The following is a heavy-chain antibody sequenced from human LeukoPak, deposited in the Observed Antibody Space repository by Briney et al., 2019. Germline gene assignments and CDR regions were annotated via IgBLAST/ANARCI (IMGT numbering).Heavy chain of an antibody. CDR2: MNPTSGNT. V-gene: IGHV1-8*01. D-gene: IGHD3-10*01. Sequence: ASVKVSCKSSGYSFTTNGINWVRQATGQGLEWMGWMNPTSGNTGYAQKFQGRVTMTRNTSTSTAYMELSSLRSDDTAVYYCARDRGVRGVIKYDYWGQGTLVTVSS. CDR1: GYSFTTNG. CDR3: ARDRGVRGVIKYDY. J-gene: IGHJ4*02.